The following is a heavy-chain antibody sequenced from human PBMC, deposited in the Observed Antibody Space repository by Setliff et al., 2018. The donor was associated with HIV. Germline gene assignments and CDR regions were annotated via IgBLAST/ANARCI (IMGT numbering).Heavy chain of an antibody. CDR3: ARGGDSSASDH. D-gene: IGHD6-19*01. CDR1: GFTFSTYS. CDR2: IRHSNPYE. Sequence: GGSLRLSCAASGFTFSTYSMHWVRQAPGKGLEWVSTIRHSNPYEYYADSVKGRFTISRDNAKKSLYLQMNSLSAEDTAVYYCARGGDSSASDHWGQGTLVTVSS. V-gene: IGHV3-21*01. J-gene: IGHJ4*02.